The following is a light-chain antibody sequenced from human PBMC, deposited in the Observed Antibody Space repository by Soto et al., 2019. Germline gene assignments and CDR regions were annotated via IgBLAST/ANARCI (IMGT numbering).Light chain of an antibody. CDR1: QDISNY. V-gene: IGKV1-33*01. CDR3: QQYDTLPYT. J-gene: IGKJ2*01. Sequence: DIQMTQSPPSLSASVGDRVPITCQASQDISNYLSWCQQKPGKAPKLLIYHASNLETGVPSRFSGSGSGTYFTFTISSLQPEDTATYYCQQYDTLPYTFGQGTKLEI. CDR2: HAS.